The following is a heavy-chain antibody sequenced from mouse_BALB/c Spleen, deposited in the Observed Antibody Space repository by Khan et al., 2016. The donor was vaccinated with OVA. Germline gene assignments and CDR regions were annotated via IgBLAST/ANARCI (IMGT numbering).Heavy chain of an antibody. CDR2: IDPENGNT. CDR1: GFNIKDYY. Sequence: VQLQQSGAELVRPGALVKLSCKASGFNIKDYYMLWVKQRPEQGLEWIGWIDPENGNTIYDPKFQGKASITADTSSNTAYLQLSSLTSEDTAVYYCVGSGYGNYWFAYWGQGTLVTVSA. CDR3: VGSGYGNYWFAY. V-gene: IGHV14-1*02. D-gene: IGHD2-1*01. J-gene: IGHJ3*01.